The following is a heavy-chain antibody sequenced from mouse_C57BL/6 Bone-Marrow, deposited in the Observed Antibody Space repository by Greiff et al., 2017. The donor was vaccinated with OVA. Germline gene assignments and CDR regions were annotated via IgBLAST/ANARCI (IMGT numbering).Heavy chain of an antibody. J-gene: IGHJ3*01. Sequence: EVQGVESGGGLVQSGRSLRLSCATSGFTFSDFYMEWVRQAPGKGLEWIAASRNKANDYTTEYSASVKGRFIVSRDTSQSILYLQMNALRAEDTAIYYCARDAPGTRGFAYWGQGTLVTVSA. V-gene: IGHV7-1*01. CDR2: SRNKANDYTT. CDR3: ARDAPGTRGFAY. CDR1: GFTFSDFY. D-gene: IGHD3-3*01.